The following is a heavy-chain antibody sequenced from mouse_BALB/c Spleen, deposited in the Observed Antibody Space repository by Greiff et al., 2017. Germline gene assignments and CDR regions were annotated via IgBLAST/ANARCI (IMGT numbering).Heavy chain of an antibody. CDR2: IWAGGST. J-gene: IGHJ4*01. Sequence: QVQLKQSGPGLVAPSQSLSITCTVSGFSLTSYGVHWVRQPPGKGLEWLGVIWAGGSTNYNSALMSRLSISKDNSKSQVFLKMNSLQTDDTAMYYCASLYDGYYGAMDYWGQGTSVTVSS. CDR3: ASLYDGYYGAMDY. CDR1: GFSLTSYG. V-gene: IGHV2-9*02. D-gene: IGHD2-3*01.